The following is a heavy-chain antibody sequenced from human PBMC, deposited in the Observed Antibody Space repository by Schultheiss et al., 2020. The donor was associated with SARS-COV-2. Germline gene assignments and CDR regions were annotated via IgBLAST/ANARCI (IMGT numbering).Heavy chain of an antibody. CDR3: ARGRLIVGATRRNYFDY. V-gene: IGHV4-61*01. D-gene: IGHD1-26*01. Sequence: SETLSLTCTVCGGSVTSARDHWSWIRQPPGKGLEWIGYISDSGSTNYNPSLKSRVTISVDTSKNQFSLKLSSVTAADTAVYYCARGRLIVGATRRNYFDYLFQGTRGTGSS. CDR2: ISDSGST. CDR1: GGSVTSARDH. J-gene: IGHJ4*02.